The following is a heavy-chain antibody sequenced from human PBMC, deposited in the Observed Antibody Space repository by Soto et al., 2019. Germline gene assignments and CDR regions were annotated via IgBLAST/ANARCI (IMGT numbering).Heavy chain of an antibody. V-gene: IGHV1-69*04. J-gene: IGHJ1*01. CDR3: ARETSGAYGYFHH. CDR2: IIPILGIA. D-gene: IGHD4-17*01. Sequence: SVKVSCKASGGTFSSYTISWVRQAPGQGLEWMGRIIPILGIANYAQKFQGRVTITADKSTSTAYMELSSLRSEDTAVYYCARETSGAYGYFHHWGQGTLVTVSS. CDR1: GGTFSSYT.